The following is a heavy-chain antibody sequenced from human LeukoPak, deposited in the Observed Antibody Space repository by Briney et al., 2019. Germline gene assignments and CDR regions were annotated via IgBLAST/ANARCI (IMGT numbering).Heavy chain of an antibody. CDR2: VDPEDGET. V-gene: IGHV1-69-2*01. J-gene: IGHJ4*02. CDR3: ATALSGNAVGY. D-gene: IGHD5-12*01. Sequence: ASVKISCKVSGYTFTDYYMHWVQQAPGKGLXXXGLVDPEDGETIYAEKFQGRVTITADTSTDTAYMELSSLRSEDTAVYYCATALSGNAVGYWGQGTLVTVSS. CDR1: GYTFTDYY.